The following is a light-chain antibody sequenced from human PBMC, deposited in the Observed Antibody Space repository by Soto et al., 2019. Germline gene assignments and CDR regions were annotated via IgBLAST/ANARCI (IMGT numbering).Light chain of an antibody. CDR2: WAS. CDR3: QQYYSTPYT. V-gene: IGKV4-1*01. Sequence: DIVMTQSPDYLAVSLGERATINCKSSQSVLYRSKNKNHLTWYQQKPGQPPKLLIYWASTRESGVPDRFSGSGSGTDFTLSISSLQAEDVAVYYCQQYYSTPYTFGQGTKLEI. J-gene: IGKJ2*01. CDR1: QSVLYRSKNKNH.